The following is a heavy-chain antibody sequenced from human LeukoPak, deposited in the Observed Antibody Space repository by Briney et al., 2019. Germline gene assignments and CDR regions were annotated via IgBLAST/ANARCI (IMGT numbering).Heavy chain of an antibody. J-gene: IGHJ4*02. V-gene: IGHV3-48*01. CDR2: ISSSSSTI. CDR3: ARGVWKDYYDSSGYLWDDY. CDR1: GFTFSSYS. Sequence: QPGGSLRLSCAASGFTFSSYSMNWVRQAPGKGLEWVSYISSSSSTIYYADSVKGRFTISRDNAKNSLYLQMNSLRAEDTAVYYCARGVWKDYYDSSGYLWDDYWGQGTLVTVSS. D-gene: IGHD3-22*01.